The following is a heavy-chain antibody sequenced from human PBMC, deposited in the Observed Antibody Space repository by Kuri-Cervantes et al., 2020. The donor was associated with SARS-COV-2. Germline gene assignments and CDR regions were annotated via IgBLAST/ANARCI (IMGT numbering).Heavy chain of an antibody. D-gene: IGHD6-13*01. CDR1: GGSISSSNYY. CDR3: ATNPYSSSWYPPPPDY. CDR2: IYYSGST. J-gene: IGHJ4*02. Sequence: GSLRLSCTVSGGSISSSNYYWGWIRQPPGKGLEWIGSIYYSGSTYYNPSLKSRVTISVDTSKNQFSLKLSSVTAADTAVYYCATNPYSSSWYPPPPDYWGQGTLVTVSS. V-gene: IGHV4-39*01.